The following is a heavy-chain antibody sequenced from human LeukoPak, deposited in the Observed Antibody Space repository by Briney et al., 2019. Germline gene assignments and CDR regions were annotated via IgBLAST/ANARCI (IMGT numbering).Heavy chain of an antibody. V-gene: IGHV4-61*02. Sequence: SETLSLTCTVSGGSIKSGSYYWSWIRQPAGKGLEWIGRISSSGSTNYNPSLKSRVTMSVDTSKNQFSLMLSSVTAVDTAVYYCTRDSSGYDWFYDYWGQGTLVTVSS. CDR2: ISSSGST. CDR3: TRDSSGYDWFYDY. D-gene: IGHD5-12*01. J-gene: IGHJ4*02. CDR1: GGSIKSGSYY.